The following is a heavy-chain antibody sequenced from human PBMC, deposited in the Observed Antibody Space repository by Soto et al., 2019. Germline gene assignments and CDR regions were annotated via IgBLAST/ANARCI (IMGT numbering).Heavy chain of an antibody. D-gene: IGHD3-3*01. Sequence: ASVKVSCKASGYTSTSYGISWVRQAPGQGLEWMGWISAYNGNTNYAQKLQGRVTMTTDTSTSTAYMELRSLRSDDTAVYYCARSILNYDFWSGYSMRAGNYYMDVWGKGTTVTVSS. CDR2: ISAYNGNT. V-gene: IGHV1-18*01. CDR3: ARSILNYDFWSGYSMRAGNYYMDV. J-gene: IGHJ6*03. CDR1: GYTSTSYG.